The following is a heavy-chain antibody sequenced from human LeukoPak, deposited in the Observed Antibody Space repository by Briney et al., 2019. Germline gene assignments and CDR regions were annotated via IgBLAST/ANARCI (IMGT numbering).Heavy chain of an antibody. V-gene: IGHV3-7*01. CDR1: GFTFSSYW. J-gene: IGHJ4*02. D-gene: IGHD2-2*01. CDR2: IKRDGSEK. CDR3: ARRPSQLLWGGYFDY. Sequence: GGSLRLSCAASGFTFSSYWMSWVRPAPGEGLEGVANIKRDGSEKYYVDSVKGRFTIPRDNAKNSLYLQMNSLRPEDTAVYSCARRPSQLLWGGYFDYWGQGTLVTVSS.